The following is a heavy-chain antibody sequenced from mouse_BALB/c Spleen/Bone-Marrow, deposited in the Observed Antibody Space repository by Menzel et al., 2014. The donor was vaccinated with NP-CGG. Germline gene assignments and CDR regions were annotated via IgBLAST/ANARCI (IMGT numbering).Heavy chain of an antibody. Sequence: VQLKESGGGVVQPGGSRKLSCAASGFNFSDYGMAWVRLAPGKGPEWVAFISNLAYSIYYADTVTGRLTISRENAKNTLYLEMSSLRFEDTAMYYCTRDRGYDGGYYFDYWGQGTTLTVSS. CDR1: GFNFSDYG. D-gene: IGHD2-2*01. CDR3: TRDRGYDGGYYFDY. CDR2: ISNLAYSI. J-gene: IGHJ2*01. V-gene: IGHV5-15*02.